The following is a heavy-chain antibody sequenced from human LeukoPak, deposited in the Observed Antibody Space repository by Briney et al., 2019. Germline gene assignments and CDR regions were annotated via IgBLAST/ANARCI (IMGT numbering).Heavy chain of an antibody. Sequence: GASVKVSCKASGYTFTGYYMHWVRQAPGQGLEWMGWINPNSGGTNYAQKFQGRVTMTRDTSISTAYMEPSRLRSDDTAVYYCASSVVPAANDAFDIWGQGTMVTVSS. J-gene: IGHJ3*02. D-gene: IGHD2-2*01. CDR3: ASSVVPAANDAFDI. CDR1: GYTFTGYY. CDR2: INPNSGGT. V-gene: IGHV1-2*02.